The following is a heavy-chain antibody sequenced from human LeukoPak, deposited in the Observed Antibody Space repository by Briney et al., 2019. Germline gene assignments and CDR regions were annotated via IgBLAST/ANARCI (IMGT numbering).Heavy chain of an antibody. V-gene: IGHV3-23*01. CDR2: ISGSGGST. CDR1: GFTFSSYA. J-gene: IGHJ4*02. D-gene: IGHD1-14*01. CDR3: ATGGVPHQPACLDY. Sequence: PGGSLRLSCAASGFTFSSYAMSWVRQAPGKGLEWVSAISGSGGSTYYADSVKGRFTISRDNSKNTLYLQMNSLRSEDTAVYYCATGGVPHQPACLDYWGQGTLVTVSS.